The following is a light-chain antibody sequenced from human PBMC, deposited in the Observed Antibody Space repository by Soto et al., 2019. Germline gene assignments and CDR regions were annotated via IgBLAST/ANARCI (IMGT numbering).Light chain of an antibody. CDR1: QSVFSS. CDR3: QQYHNWPA. J-gene: IGKJ1*01. Sequence: EIVMTQSPATLSVSPGERATLSCRASQSVFSSLAWFQQKPGQAPRLLIYGAATRATGIPARFSGSGSGTEFPLTISSVQSGDFAIYYCQQYHNWPAFGHGTKVEIK. V-gene: IGKV3-15*01. CDR2: GAA.